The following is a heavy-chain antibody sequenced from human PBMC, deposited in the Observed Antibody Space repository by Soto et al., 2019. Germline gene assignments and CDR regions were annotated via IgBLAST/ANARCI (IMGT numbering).Heavy chain of an antibody. CDR3: ARGVSAGVDY. D-gene: IGHD1-26*01. Sequence: ASVKVSCKASGYSFTSLDINWVRQTAGQGLEWMGWMQPSTGRTGYAQKFQGRVTMTRDTSINTAYMELATLTSDDTAFYYCARGVSAGVDYWGQGTLVTVSS. CDR2: MQPSTGRT. J-gene: IGHJ4*02. V-gene: IGHV1-8*01. CDR1: GYSFTSLD.